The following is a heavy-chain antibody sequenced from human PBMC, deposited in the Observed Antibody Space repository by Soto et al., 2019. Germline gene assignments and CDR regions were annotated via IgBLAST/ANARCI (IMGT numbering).Heavy chain of an antibody. J-gene: IGHJ4*02. CDR1: GFIFSSYG. Sequence: QVQLVESGGGVVQPGRSLRLSCAASGFIFSSYGMHWVRQAPGKGLEWVAVISYEGSHTYYADSVKGRFTITGDNSKNTLDLQMNSLRPEDTAVYYCAKEVHCGGGSCSWSEGFDYWGQGTLLTVSS. CDR2: ISYEGSHT. D-gene: IGHD2-15*01. V-gene: IGHV3-30*18. CDR3: AKEVHCGGGSCSWSEGFDY.